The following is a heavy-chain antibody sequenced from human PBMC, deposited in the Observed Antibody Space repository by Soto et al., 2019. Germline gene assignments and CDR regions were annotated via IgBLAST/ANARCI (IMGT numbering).Heavy chain of an antibody. Sequence: EVQLVESGGGLVKPGGSLRLSCAASGFTFSSYSMTWVRQAPGKGLEWVSSIRSSSSYIYYADSVKGRFTISRDNAKNSLYLQMNSLRAADTAVYYCARDVAVAGTDFDYWGQGALVTVSS. J-gene: IGHJ4*02. V-gene: IGHV3-21*01. CDR3: ARDVAVAGTDFDY. D-gene: IGHD6-19*01. CDR1: GFTFSSYS. CDR2: IRSSSSYI.